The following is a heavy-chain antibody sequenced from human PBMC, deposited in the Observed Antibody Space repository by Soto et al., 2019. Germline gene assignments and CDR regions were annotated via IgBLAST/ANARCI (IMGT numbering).Heavy chain of an antibody. CDR2: ISGSGGST. V-gene: IGHV3-23*01. J-gene: IGHJ4*02. D-gene: IGHD3-10*01. CDR1: GFTFSSYA. CDR3: ARGSTDSYPGSRIFDF. Sequence: VGSLRLSCAASGFTFSSYAMSWFRQAPMNGLEWVSAISGSGGSTYYADSVRGRFVISRDNSKKTLYLQMTSLTAGDSAMYFCARGSTDSYPGSRIFDFWGRATLVTVSS.